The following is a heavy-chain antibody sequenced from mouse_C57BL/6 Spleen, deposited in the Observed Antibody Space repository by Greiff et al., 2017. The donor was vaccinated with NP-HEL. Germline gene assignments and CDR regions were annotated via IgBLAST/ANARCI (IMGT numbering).Heavy chain of an antibody. CDR3: ARRGVVYWYFDV. CDR2: INPNNGGT. J-gene: IGHJ1*03. Sequence: VQLKESGPELVKPGASVKIPCKASGYTFTDYNMDWVKQSHGKSLEWIGDINPNNGGTIYNQKFKGKATLTVDKSSSTAYMELRSLTSEDTAVYYCARRGVVYWYFDVWGTGTTVTVSS. V-gene: IGHV1-18*01. CDR1: GYTFTDYN. D-gene: IGHD1-1*01.